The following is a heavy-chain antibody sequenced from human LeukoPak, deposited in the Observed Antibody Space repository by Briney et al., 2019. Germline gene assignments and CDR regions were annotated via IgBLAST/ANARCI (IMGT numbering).Heavy chain of an antibody. V-gene: IGHV3-21*01. CDR3: ARLYCSSTSCLSSFDY. D-gene: IGHD2-2*01. J-gene: IGHJ4*02. CDR1: GFTFSSYS. Sequence: SGGSLRLSCAASGFTFSSYSMNWVRQAPGKGLEWVSSISSSSSYIYYADSVKGRFTISRDNAKNSLYLQMNSLRAEDTAVYYCARLYCSSTSCLSSFDYWGQGTLVTVSS. CDR2: ISSSSSYI.